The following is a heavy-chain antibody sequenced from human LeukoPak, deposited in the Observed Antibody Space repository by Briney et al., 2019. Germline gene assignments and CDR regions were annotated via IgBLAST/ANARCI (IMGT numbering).Heavy chain of an antibody. D-gene: IGHD3-10*01. CDR1: GLTFSSYW. V-gene: IGHV3-7*01. CDR3: ATDGRSGKHDFDY. Sequence: GGCLRLSCAASGLTFSSYWMSRVRQAPGRGLEWVANINQDGSQTYYEASVRGRFTISRDNAKNSMYLQMNSLRAEDTAVYFCATDGRSGKHDFDYWGQGTLVTVSS. CDR2: INQDGSQT. J-gene: IGHJ4*02.